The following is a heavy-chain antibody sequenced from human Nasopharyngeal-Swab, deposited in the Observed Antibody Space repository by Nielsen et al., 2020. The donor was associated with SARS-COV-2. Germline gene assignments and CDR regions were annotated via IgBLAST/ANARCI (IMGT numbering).Heavy chain of an antibody. CDR2: ISGSDHTT. CDR3: AKDRDSGDDSDDYYHYYGMDV. Sequence: GESLKISCAASGFTFRSYAISWVRQAPGKGLEWVSVISGSDHTTYYADSVKGRFTISRDNSKNTVNLQMNSLRVEETAIYYCAKDRDSGDDSDDYYHYYGMDVWGQGTTVTVSS. J-gene: IGHJ6*02. CDR1: GFTFRSYA. V-gene: IGHV3-23*01. D-gene: IGHD5-12*01.